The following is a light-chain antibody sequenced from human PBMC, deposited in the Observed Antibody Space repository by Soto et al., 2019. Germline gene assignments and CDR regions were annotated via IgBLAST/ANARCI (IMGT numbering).Light chain of an antibody. V-gene: IGLV1-51*01. CDR3: GTWDSSLSALYV. CDR1: SSNIGNNY. Sequence: QSALTQPASVSGSPGQSITTSCTGTSSNIGNNYVSWYQQLPGTAPKLLIYDNNKRPSGIPDRFSGSKSGTSATLGITGLQTGDEADYYCGTWDSSLSALYVFGTGTKVTVL. J-gene: IGLJ1*01. CDR2: DNN.